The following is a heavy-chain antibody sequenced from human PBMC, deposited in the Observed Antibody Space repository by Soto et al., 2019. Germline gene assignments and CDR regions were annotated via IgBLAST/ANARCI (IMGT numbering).Heavy chain of an antibody. J-gene: IGHJ5*02. Sequence: ASVKVSCKASGYTFTGYYMHWVRQAPGQGLEWMGWINPDSGGTNYAQKFQGWVTMTRDTSISTAYMELSRLRSDDTAVYYCARDVSEPSMIVVVIDRFDPWGQGTLVTVSS. CDR3: ARDVSEPSMIVVVIDRFDP. CDR1: GYTFTGYY. CDR2: INPDSGGT. D-gene: IGHD3-22*01. V-gene: IGHV1-2*04.